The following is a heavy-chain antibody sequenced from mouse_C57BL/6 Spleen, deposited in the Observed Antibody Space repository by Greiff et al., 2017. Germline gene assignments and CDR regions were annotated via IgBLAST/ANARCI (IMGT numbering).Heavy chain of an antibody. Sequence: VQLQQSGPELVKPGASVKISCKASGYTFTDYYMNWVKQSHGKSLEWIGDINPNNGGTSYNQKFKGKATLTVDKSSSTAYMELRSLTSEDSAVYYCATVPFADWGQGTLVTVSA. V-gene: IGHV1-26*01. CDR3: ATVPFAD. D-gene: IGHD1-1*01. CDR2: INPNNGGT. CDR1: GYTFTDYY. J-gene: IGHJ3*01.